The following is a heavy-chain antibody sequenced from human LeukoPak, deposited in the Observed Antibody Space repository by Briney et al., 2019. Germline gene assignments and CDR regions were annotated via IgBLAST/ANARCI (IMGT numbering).Heavy chain of an antibody. CDR2: SQNSGCT. D-gene: IGHD3-10*01. CDR3: ARDYSGSLDY. V-gene: IGHV4-61*01. CDR1: GASLSSAHG. J-gene: IGHJ4*02. Sequence: SETLSLTCTVSGASLSSAHGWSWIRQPPGKGLEWIGYSQNSGCTNCNPSLKSRVTISVDTSKNQFSLKLSPVTAADTAIYYCARDYSGSLDYWGQGILVTVTS.